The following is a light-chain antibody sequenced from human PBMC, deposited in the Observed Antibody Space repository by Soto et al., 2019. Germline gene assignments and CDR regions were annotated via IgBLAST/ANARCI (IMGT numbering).Light chain of an antibody. CDR3: QQRSNWPRGLT. V-gene: IGKV3-11*01. CDR2: DAS. J-gene: IGKJ4*01. CDR1: QSVSSY. Sequence: EIVLTQSPATLSLSPGERATLSCRASQSVSSYLAWYQQKPGQAPRLLIYDASNRATGIPARFSGSGSGTDFTLTISILEPEDFAVYYCQQRSNWPRGLTFGGGTKVEIK.